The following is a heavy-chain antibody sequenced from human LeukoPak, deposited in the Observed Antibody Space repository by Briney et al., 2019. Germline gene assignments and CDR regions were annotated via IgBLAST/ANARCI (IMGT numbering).Heavy chain of an antibody. CDR3: ARVIVATILQSPCFDY. J-gene: IGHJ4*02. D-gene: IGHD5-12*01. CDR2: INPNSGGT. CDR1: GYTFTGYY. V-gene: IGHV1-2*02. Sequence: GASVKVSCKASGYTFTGYYMYWVRQAPGQGLEWMGWINPNSGGTNYAQKFQGRVTMTRDTSISTAYMELSRLRSDDTAVYYCARVIVATILQSPCFDYWGQGTLVTVSS.